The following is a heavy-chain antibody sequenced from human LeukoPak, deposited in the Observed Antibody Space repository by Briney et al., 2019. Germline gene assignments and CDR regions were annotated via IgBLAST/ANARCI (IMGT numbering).Heavy chain of an antibody. CDR3: ARVLTGPLFDY. Sequence: TGGSLRLSCAASGFTFSSYWMHWVRHAPGKGLEWIGSIYYSGSTYYNPSLKSRVTISVDTSKNQFSLKLSSVTAADAAVYYCARVLTGPLFDYWGQGTLVTVSS. CDR1: GFTFSSYW. J-gene: IGHJ4*02. CDR2: IYYSGST. V-gene: IGHV4-39*07. D-gene: IGHD7-27*01.